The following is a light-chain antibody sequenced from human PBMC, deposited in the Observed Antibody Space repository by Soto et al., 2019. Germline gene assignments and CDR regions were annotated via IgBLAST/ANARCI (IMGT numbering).Light chain of an antibody. CDR3: QSYDTSLSVSVV. CDR1: SSNIGAGYD. CDR2: GNS. V-gene: IGLV1-40*01. Sequence: QSVLTQPPSVSGAPGQRVTISCTGSSSNIGAGYDVHWYQQLPGTAPKLLIYGNSNRPSGVPDRFSGSKSGTSASLAITGLQAEDAADYYCQSYDTSLSVSVVFGGGTKLTVL. J-gene: IGLJ2*01.